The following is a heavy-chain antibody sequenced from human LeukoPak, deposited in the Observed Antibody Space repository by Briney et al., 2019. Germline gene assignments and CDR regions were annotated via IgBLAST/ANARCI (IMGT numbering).Heavy chain of an antibody. J-gene: IGHJ4*02. V-gene: IGHV3-9*01. CDR2: ISWNSGSI. CDR3: ARDRGSTGWYGMNY. Sequence: QPGRSLRLSCAASGFTFDDYAMHWVRQAPGKGLEWVSGISWNSGSIGYADSVKGRFTISRDNAKNMLYLQLNSLRAEDTAVYYCARDRGSTGWYGMNYWGQGILVTVSS. D-gene: IGHD6-19*01. CDR1: GFTFDDYA.